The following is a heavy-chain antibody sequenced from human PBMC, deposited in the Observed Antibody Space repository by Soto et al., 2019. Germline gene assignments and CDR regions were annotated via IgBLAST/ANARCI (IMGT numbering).Heavy chain of an antibody. CDR1: GFTFSSHA. CDR2: ISGGGGTT. V-gene: IGHV3-23*01. D-gene: IGHD6-19*01. J-gene: IGHJ4*02. CDR3: TKAVAAVDY. Sequence: GGSLRLSCAASGFTFSSHAMSWVRQAPGKGLEWVSGISGGGGTTYYADSVKGRFTISRDTSKNTLYLQMNSLRVEDTAVYYCTKAVAAVDYWGQGTLVTVSS.